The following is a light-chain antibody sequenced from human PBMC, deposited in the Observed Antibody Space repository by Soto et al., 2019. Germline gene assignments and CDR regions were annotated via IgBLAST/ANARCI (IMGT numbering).Light chain of an antibody. CDR3: QQYQNLWT. CDR1: QTIYSN. CDR2: RAS. V-gene: IGKV3-15*01. Sequence: TGMTQSPATLSVSPGERATLSSRASQTIYSNVAWYQQRPGQPPRLLIYRASSRATGIPARFSGSGSGTEFTLTINSLQSEDFAVYYCQQYQNLWTFGQGTKVDIK. J-gene: IGKJ1*01.